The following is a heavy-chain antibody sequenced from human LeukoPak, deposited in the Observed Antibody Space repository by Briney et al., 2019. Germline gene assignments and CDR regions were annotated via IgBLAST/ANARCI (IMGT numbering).Heavy chain of an antibody. Sequence: GGSLRLSCAASGFTFSSYEMNWVRQAPGKGLEWVSYISSSGSTIYYADSVKGRFTISRDNAKNSLYLQMNSLRAEDTAVYYCARDLGYSYGFDYWGQGTLVTVSS. V-gene: IGHV3-48*03. D-gene: IGHD5-18*01. CDR1: GFTFSSYE. J-gene: IGHJ4*02. CDR2: ISSSGSTI. CDR3: ARDLGYSYGFDY.